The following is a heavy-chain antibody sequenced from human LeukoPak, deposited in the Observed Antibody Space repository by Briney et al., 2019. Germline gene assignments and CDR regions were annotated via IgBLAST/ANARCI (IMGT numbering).Heavy chain of an antibody. Sequence: GGSLRLSCAASGFTFRSHAMHWVRQAPGKGLEWVSAISGSGGSTYYADSVKGRFTISRDNSKNTLYLQMNSLRAEDTAVYYCARGDGDSLPPRYFYYYYMDVWGKGTTVTVSS. V-gene: IGHV3-23*01. CDR1: GFTFRSHA. D-gene: IGHD4-17*01. CDR3: ARGDGDSLPPRYFYYYYMDV. CDR2: ISGSGGST. J-gene: IGHJ6*03.